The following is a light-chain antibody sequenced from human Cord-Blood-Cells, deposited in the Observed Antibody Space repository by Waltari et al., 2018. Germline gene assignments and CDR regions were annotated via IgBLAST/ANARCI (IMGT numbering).Light chain of an antibody. CDR2: SNN. CDR1: SSNIGSTT. CDR3: AAWDDSLNGRWV. Sequence: QSVLTQPPSASGTPGQSVTISCSGSSSNIGSTTVNWDHQLPGTAPKLLIYSNNQRPSGVPDRFSGSKSGTSASLAISGLQSEDEADYYCAAWDDSLNGRWVFGGGTKLTVL. J-gene: IGLJ3*02. V-gene: IGLV1-44*01.